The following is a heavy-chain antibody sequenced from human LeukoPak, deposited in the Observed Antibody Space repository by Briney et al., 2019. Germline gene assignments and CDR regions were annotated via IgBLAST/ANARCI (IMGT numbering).Heavy chain of an antibody. Sequence: GGSLRLTCTAFGFIVRRNHINWVRQVPGKGLEWVSSISSSSSYIYYADSVKGRFTISRDNAKNSLYLQMNSLRAEDTAVYYYAREGYQLRFLEWEWYYFDYWGQGTLVTVSS. CDR3: AREGYQLRFLEWEWYYFDY. CDR2: ISSSSSYI. D-gene: IGHD3-3*01. CDR1: GFIVRRNH. J-gene: IGHJ4*02. V-gene: IGHV3-21*01.